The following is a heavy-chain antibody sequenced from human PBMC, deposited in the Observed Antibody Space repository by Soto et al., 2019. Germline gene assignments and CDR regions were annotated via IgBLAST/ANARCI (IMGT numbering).Heavy chain of an antibody. Sequence: EVQLVESGGGLVKPGGSLRLSCAASGFTFSSYSMNWVRQAPGKGLEWVSSISSSSSYIYYADSVKGRFTISRDNAKNSLYLQMNSLRAEDTAVYYCARIVGIAARFIPRLRMDVWGQGTTVTVSS. D-gene: IGHD6-6*01. CDR1: GFTFSSYS. CDR3: ARIVGIAARFIPRLRMDV. J-gene: IGHJ6*02. CDR2: ISSSSSYI. V-gene: IGHV3-21*01.